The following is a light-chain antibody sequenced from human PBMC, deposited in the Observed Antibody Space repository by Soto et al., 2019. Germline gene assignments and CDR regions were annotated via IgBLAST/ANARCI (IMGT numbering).Light chain of an antibody. CDR2: GAS. CDR1: QSVTSNY. V-gene: IGKV3-20*01. J-gene: IGKJ2*01. CDR3: QQYGSSPYT. Sequence: IVLTQSPGTLSVSSGESATLSCRASQSVTSNYVAWYQQKPGLPPRLLIFGASNRATGIPDRFSGGVSGTDFTLTISRLEPEYFALYICQQYGSSPYTFGLGTKLE.